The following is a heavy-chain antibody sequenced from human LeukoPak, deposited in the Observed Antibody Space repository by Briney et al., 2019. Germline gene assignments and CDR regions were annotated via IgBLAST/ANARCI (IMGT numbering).Heavy chain of an antibody. V-gene: IGHV4-34*01. CDR3: AKERSEYYDFWSGYSKRAPYYYYYMDV. CDR1: GGSLSGYY. Sequence: SETLSLTCAVYGGSLSGYYWNWIRQSPGKVLEWIGEINDSGTTNYNPSLKSRATISIDRSRKQFSLKLSSVTAADTAVYYCAKERSEYYDFWSGYSKRAPYYYYYMDVWGKGTTVTVSS. J-gene: IGHJ6*03. D-gene: IGHD3-3*01. CDR2: INDSGTT.